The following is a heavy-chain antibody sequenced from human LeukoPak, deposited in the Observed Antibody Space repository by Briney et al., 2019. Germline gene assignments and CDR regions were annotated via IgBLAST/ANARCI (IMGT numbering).Heavy chain of an antibody. CDR2: SNSDGSST. V-gene: IGHV3-74*01. Sequence: GGSLRLSCAASGFIFSNYWMHWVRQAPGKGLVWVSRSNSDGSSTSYADSVKGRFTISRDNAKNTLYLQMNSLRAEDTAVCYCARMGVVAATPGFDYWGQGTLVTVSS. CDR1: GFIFSNYW. D-gene: IGHD2-15*01. J-gene: IGHJ4*02. CDR3: ARMGVVAATPGFDY.